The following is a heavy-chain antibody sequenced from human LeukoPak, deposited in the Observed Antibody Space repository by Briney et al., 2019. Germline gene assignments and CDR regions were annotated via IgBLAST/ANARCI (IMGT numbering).Heavy chain of an antibody. CDR3: ARQETVLVQSRFAFDV. V-gene: IGHV4-34*01. J-gene: IGHJ3*01. D-gene: IGHD5-18*01. CDR2: INDSGNT. Sequence: PSETLSLTCAVFGGSLSGSHLSWIRQLAGKGLEWIGEINDSGNTNHNPPLKSRVTISVDPSKNQFSLKLHSVTAADTAVYYCARQETVLVQSRFAFDVWGQGTMVTVSS. CDR1: GGSLSGSH.